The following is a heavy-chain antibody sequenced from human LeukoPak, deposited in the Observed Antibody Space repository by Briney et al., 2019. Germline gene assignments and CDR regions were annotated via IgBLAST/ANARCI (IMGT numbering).Heavy chain of an antibody. CDR3: ARHRDDHGDWHYFDY. CDR2: IYYSGST. J-gene: IGHJ4*02. CDR1: GGSISSYY. V-gene: IGHV4-59*08. Sequence: SETLSLTCTVSGGSISSYYWSWIRQPPGNGLEWIGYIYYSGSTNYNPSLKSRVTISVDTSKNQFSLKLSSVTAADTAVYYCARHRDDHGDWHYFDYWGQGTLVTVSS. D-gene: IGHD4-17*01.